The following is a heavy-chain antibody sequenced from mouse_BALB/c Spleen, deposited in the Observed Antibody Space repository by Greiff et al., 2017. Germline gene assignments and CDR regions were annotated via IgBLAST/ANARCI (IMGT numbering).Heavy chain of an antibody. J-gene: IGHJ4*01. Sequence: VQLQQSGPELVKPGASVKISCKASGYSFTGYYMHWVKQSHVKSLEWIGRINPYNGATSYNQNFKDKASLTVDKSSSTAYMELHSLTSEDSAVYYCARGEYGLYAMDYWGQGTSVTVSS. V-gene: IGHV1-31*01. D-gene: IGHD1-1*02. CDR1: GYSFTGYY. CDR2: INPYNGAT. CDR3: ARGEYGLYAMDY.